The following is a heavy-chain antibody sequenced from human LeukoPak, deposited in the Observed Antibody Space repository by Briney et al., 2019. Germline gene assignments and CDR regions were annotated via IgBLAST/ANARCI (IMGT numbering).Heavy chain of an antibody. Sequence: GGSLRLSCAASGFIFSNYALSWVRQAPGKGLEWVSAIGGRVSGISDSGGSTYYADSVKGRFTISRDNSKNTLYLQMNSLRAEDTAVYYCAKSGSGRVGYGDYERSRDYWGQGTLVTVSS. CDR1: GFIFSNYA. V-gene: IGHV3-23*01. CDR3: AKSGSGRVGYGDYERSRDY. CDR2: IGGRVSGISDSGGST. D-gene: IGHD4-17*01. J-gene: IGHJ4*02.